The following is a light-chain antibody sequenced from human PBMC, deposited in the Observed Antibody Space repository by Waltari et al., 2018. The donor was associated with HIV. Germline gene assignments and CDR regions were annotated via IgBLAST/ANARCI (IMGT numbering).Light chain of an antibody. CDR2: SAS. J-gene: IGKJ3*01. CDR1: QGISSY. Sequence: DIQLTQSPSFLSASVGDRVTITCRASQGISSYLAWYQQKPGKAPKLLIYSASTLQSGVPSRFSGRASGTEFTLTTSSLQPEDFATYYCQQLNSYPVPFTFGPGTKVDIK. V-gene: IGKV1-9*01. CDR3: QQLNSYPVPFT.